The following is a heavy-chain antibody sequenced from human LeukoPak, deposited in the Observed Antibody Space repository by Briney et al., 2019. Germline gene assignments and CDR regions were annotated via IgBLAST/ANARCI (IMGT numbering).Heavy chain of an antibody. Sequence: PGGSLRLSCAASGFTFSTYWMGWVRQTPEKGLEFVANIKQDGSVKHYMDSLKGRSTLSRENARESLYLEINSLRADDTAVYYCARDPESSAFDLWGQGALVTVSS. D-gene: IGHD5/OR15-5a*01. CDR3: ARDPESSAFDL. J-gene: IGHJ4*02. CDR2: IKQDGSVK. CDR1: GFTFSTYW. V-gene: IGHV3-7*01.